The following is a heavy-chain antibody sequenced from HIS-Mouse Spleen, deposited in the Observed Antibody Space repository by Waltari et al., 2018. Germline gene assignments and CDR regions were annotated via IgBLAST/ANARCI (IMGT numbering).Heavy chain of an antibody. J-gene: IGHJ3*02. Sequence: QVQLQESGPGLVKPSETLSLTCTVSGYSISSGSYWGWIRQPPGKGLEWIGSIYNSGSTYYNPSLKSRVTISVDTSKNQFSLKLSSVTAADTAVYYCARASPYSGSYYAFDIWGQGTMVTVSS. V-gene: IGHV4-38-2*02. CDR1: GYSISSGSY. CDR2: IYNSGST. CDR3: ARASPYSGSYYAFDI. D-gene: IGHD1-26*01.